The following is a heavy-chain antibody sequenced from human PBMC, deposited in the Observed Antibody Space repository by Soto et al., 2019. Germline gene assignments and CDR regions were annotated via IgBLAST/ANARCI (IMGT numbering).Heavy chain of an antibody. CDR3: AKDYSSSWYTDWYFDL. D-gene: IGHD6-13*01. Sequence: PGGSLRLSCSTSGFNFSTHVMHWVRQAPGKGLEWVAVISYDGSNKYYADSVKGRFTISRDNSKNTLYLQMNSLRAEDTAVYYCAKDYSSSWYTDWYFDLWGRGTLVTVSS. CDR2: ISYDGSNK. V-gene: IGHV3-30*18. CDR1: GFNFSTHV. J-gene: IGHJ2*01.